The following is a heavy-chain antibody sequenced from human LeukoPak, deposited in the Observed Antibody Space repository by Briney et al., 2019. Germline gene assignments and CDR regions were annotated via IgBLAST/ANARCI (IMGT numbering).Heavy chain of an antibody. V-gene: IGHV4-34*01. CDR2: INHSGST. CDR1: GGSFSGYY. Sequence: PSETLSLTCAVYGGSFSGYYWNWIRQPPGKGLEWIGEINHSGSTNYNPSLKSRVTISVDTSKNQFSLKLSSVTAADTAVYYCAGTDGSGSYSVDYWGQGTLVTVSS. J-gene: IGHJ4*02. D-gene: IGHD3-10*01. CDR3: AGTDGSGSYSVDY.